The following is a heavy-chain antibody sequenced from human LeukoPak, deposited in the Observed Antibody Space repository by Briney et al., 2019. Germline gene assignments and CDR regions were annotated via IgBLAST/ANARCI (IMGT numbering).Heavy chain of an antibody. V-gene: IGHV3-48*03. J-gene: IGHJ6*04. CDR1: GFTFSSYE. D-gene: IGHD2-2*02. CDR2: ISSSGSTI. CDR3: ARDLGYCTSTSCYSLYGMDV. Sequence: GGSLRLSCAASGFTFSSYEMNWVRQAPGKGLEWVSYISSSGSTIYYADSVKGRFTISRDNAKNSLYLQMSSLRAEDTAVYYCARDLGYCTSTSCYSLYGMDVWGKGTTVTVSS.